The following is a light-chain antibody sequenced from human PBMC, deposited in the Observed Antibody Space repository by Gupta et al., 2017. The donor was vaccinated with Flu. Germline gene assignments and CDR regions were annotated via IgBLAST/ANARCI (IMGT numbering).Light chain of an antibody. V-gene: IGLV1-44*01. CDR2: TNN. CDR1: GSNIGSNT. CDR3: AAWDDRLNGPI. Sequence: QSVLTQPPSASGTPGQRVTISCSGSGSNIGSNTVSWHQQLPGTAPKLLIYTNNLRPSGVPDRFSGSKSGTSASLVISGLQSEDAADYYCAAWDDRLNGPIFGGGTKLTVL. J-gene: IGLJ2*01.